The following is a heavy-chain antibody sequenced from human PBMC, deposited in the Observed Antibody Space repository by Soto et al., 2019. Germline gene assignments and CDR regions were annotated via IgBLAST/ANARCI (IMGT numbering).Heavy chain of an antibody. Sequence: SETLSLTCAVYGGSFSGYYWTWIRQPPGKGLEWIGEINHSGSTNYKPSLRSRVTIAVDTSKNQHSLNLSSLTTADTSVYFCARGGNRYSSTSSGVGGFDYWGQGTLVTVSS. J-gene: IGHJ4*02. CDR1: GGSFSGYY. V-gene: IGHV4-34*01. CDR2: INHSGST. D-gene: IGHD6-6*01. CDR3: ARGGNRYSSTSSGVGGFDY.